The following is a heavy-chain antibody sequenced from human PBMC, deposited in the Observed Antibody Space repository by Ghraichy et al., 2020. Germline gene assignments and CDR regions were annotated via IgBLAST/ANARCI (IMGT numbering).Heavy chain of an antibody. CDR1: GGSISSSSYY. Sequence: ESLNISCTVSGGSISSSSYYWGWIRQPPGKGLEWIGSIYYSGSTYYNPSLKSRVTISVDTSKNQFSLKLSSVTAADTAVYYCASRTDSSSWLYYYYYGMDVWGQGTTVTVSS. J-gene: IGHJ6*02. D-gene: IGHD6-13*01. CDR3: ASRTDSSSWLYYYYYGMDV. V-gene: IGHV4-39*07. CDR2: IYYSGST.